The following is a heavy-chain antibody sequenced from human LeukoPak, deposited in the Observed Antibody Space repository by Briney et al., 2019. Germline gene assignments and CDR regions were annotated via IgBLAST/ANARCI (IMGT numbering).Heavy chain of an antibody. CDR2: IYYSGST. Sequence: PSETLSLTCTVSGGSISSSSYYWGWIRQPPGKGLEWIGSIYYSGSTYYNPSLKSRVTISVDTSKNQFSLKLSSVTAADTAVYYCARAGDDYGDYWGQGTLVTVSS. CDR1: GGSISSSSYY. J-gene: IGHJ4*02. D-gene: IGHD5-24*01. V-gene: IGHV4-39*07. CDR3: ARAGDDYGDY.